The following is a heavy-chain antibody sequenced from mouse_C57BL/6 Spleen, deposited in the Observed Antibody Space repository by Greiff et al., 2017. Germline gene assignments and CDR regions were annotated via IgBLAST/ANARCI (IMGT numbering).Heavy chain of an antibody. CDR1: GYTFTSYW. D-gene: IGHD2-5*01. CDR3: ARRGSNYGFAY. V-gene: IGHV1-50*01. Sequence: VQLQQPGAELVKPGASVKLSCKASGYTFTSYWMQWVKQRPGQGLEWIGEIDPSDSYTNYNQKFKGKATLTVDTSSSTAYMQLSSLTSEDSAVYCCARRGSNYGFAYWGQGTLVTVSA. CDR2: IDPSDSYT. J-gene: IGHJ3*01.